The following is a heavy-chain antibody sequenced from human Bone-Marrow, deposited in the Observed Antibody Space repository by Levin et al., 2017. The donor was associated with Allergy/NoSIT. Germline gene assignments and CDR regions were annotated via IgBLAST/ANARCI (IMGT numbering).Heavy chain of an antibody. CDR3: AKAVGLGKINAFDI. D-gene: IGHD4-23*01. V-gene: IGHV3-9*01. CDR1: AFIFDDYT. CDR2: LSWNGDVI. Sequence: SLKISCVTSAFIFDDYTMHWVRQAPGKGLEWVSGLSWNGDVIGFADSVKGRFSISRDNAKNSLYLQMNNLRVEDTALYYCAKAVGLGKINAFDIWGQGTLVTVSS. J-gene: IGHJ3*02.